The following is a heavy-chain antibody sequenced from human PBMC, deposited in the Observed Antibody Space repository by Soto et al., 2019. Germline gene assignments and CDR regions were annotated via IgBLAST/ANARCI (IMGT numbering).Heavy chain of an antibody. J-gene: IGHJ5*02. CDR2: IYSSGST. D-gene: IGHD3-3*01. Sequence: QVQLQESGPGLVKSSETLSLTCTVSGGDISIYYWTWIRQPAGKGLEWIGRIYSSGSTKYNPSLKSRVTMSLDTSKNQFSLRLSSVTAADTAVYYCARGQRFSDWFDPWGQGTLVTVSS. CDR1: GGDISIYY. CDR3: ARGQRFSDWFDP. V-gene: IGHV4-4*07.